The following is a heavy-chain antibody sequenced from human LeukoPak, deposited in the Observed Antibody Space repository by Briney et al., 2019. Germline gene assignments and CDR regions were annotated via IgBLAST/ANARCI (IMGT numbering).Heavy chain of an antibody. V-gene: IGHV3-23*01. D-gene: IGHD6-25*01. Sequence: PGGSLRLSCAASGFTFSSYAMSWVRQAPGKGLEWVSTISGSGSSTYYADSVKGRFTVSRDNSKNTMYLQMNSLRADDTAVYSCAKDQRNYGMDVWGQGTMVIVSS. CDR1: GFTFSSYA. CDR3: AKDQRNYGMDV. CDR2: ISGSGSST. J-gene: IGHJ6*02.